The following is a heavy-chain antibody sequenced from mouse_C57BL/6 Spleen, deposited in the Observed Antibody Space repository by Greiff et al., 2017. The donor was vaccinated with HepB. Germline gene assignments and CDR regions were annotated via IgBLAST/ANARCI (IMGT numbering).Heavy chain of an antibody. CDR2: IYPRSGNT. Sequence: QVQLQQSGAELARPGASVKLSCKASGYTFTSYGISWVKQRTGQGLEWIGEIYPRSGNTYYNETFKGKATMTADKSSSTAYMELRSLTSEDSAVYFCAREDYSNLYFDYWGQGTTLTVSS. D-gene: IGHD2-5*01. CDR1: GYTFTSYG. V-gene: IGHV1-81*01. CDR3: AREDYSNLYFDY. J-gene: IGHJ2*01.